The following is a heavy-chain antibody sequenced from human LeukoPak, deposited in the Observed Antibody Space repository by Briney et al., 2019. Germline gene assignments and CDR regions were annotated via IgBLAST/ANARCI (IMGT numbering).Heavy chain of an antibody. D-gene: IGHD1-1*01. CDR3: ARFLARRRNNYYFDY. J-gene: IGHJ4*02. V-gene: IGHV4-34*01. CDR2: INHSGST. CDR1: GGSFSGYY. Sequence: SETLSLTCAVYGGSFSGYYWSWIRQPPGKGLEWIGEINHSGSTNYNPSLKSRVTISVDTSKNQFSLKLSPVTAADTAVYYCARFLARRRNNYYFDYWGQGTLVTVSS.